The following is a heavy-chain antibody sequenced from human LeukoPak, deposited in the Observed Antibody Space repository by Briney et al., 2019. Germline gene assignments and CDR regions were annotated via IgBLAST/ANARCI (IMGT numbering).Heavy chain of an antibody. D-gene: IGHD2-21*02. CDR2: INHSGST. V-gene: IGHV4-34*09. CDR3: AREAYCGGDCYSELGYYYYGMDV. J-gene: IGHJ6*02. CDR1: GGSFSGYY. Sequence: SETLSLTCAVYGGSFSGYYWSWIRQPPGKGLEWIGEINHSGSTNYNPSLKSRVTISVDTSKNQFSLKLSSVTAADTAVYYYAREAYCGGDCYSELGYYYYGMDVWGQGTTVTVSS.